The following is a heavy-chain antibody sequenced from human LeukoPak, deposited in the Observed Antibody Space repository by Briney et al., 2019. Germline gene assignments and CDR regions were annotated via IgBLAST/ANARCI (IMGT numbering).Heavy chain of an antibody. CDR1: GFTFSNYE. D-gene: IGHD2-15*01. Sequence: GGSLRLSCAASGFTFSNYEMNWDRQAPGKGLEWVSYITTSDRTIYYADSVKGRLTISRDNAKNSLYLQMNSLRAEDTAVYYCARDGVALYWGQGTLVTVSS. V-gene: IGHV3-48*03. J-gene: IGHJ4*02. CDR2: ITTSDRTI. CDR3: ARDGVALY.